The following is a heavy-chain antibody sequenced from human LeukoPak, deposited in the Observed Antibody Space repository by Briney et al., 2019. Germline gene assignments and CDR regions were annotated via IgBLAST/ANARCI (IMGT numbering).Heavy chain of an antibody. D-gene: IGHD5/OR15-5a*01. Sequence: PSETLSLTCAVYGGSFSGYYWSWIRQPPGKGLEWIGEINHSGSTNYNPSLKSRVTISVDTSKNQFSLKLSSVTAADTAVYYCARSNVYTFDPWGQGTLVTVSS. V-gene: IGHV4-34*01. J-gene: IGHJ5*02. CDR3: ARSNVYTFDP. CDR2: INHSGST. CDR1: GGSFSGYY.